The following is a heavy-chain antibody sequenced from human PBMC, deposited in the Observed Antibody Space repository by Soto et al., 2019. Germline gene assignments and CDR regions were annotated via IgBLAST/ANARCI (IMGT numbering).Heavy chain of an antibody. V-gene: IGHV1-46*03. CDR3: TRGYNNGWYFDS. J-gene: IGHJ4*02. CDR1: GGSFSSFS. D-gene: IGHD6-19*01. Sequence: ASVKVSCKVSGGSFSSFSINWVRQAPGQGLEWMGVINPHGGSTKYAQKFQGRITMTRDTSTSTVYMELSSLRSEDTAVYFCTRGYNNGWYFDSWDQGALVTVSS. CDR2: INPHGGST.